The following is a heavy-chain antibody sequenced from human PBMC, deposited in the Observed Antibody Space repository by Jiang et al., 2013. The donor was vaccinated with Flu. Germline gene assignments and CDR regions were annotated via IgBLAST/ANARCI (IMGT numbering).Heavy chain of an antibody. Sequence: QSGSELKKPGASVKVSCKASGYTFTSYAMNWVRQAPGQGLEWMGWINTNTGNPTYAQGFTGRFVFSLDTSVSTAYLQISSLKAEDTAVYYCARGIVGRRRTTVTTTDYWGQGTLVTVSS. D-gene: IGHD4-17*01. V-gene: IGHV7-4-1*02. CDR3: ARGIVGRRRTTVTTTDY. J-gene: IGHJ4*02. CDR2: INTNTGNP. CDR1: GYTFTSYA.